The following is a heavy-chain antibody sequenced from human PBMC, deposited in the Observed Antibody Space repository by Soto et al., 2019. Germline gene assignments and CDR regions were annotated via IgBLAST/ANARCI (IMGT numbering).Heavy chain of an antibody. Sequence: GGSLRLSCEASGFAFRGSALHWVRQAYGKGMGWLGRIRGISNSYAKSYAASVKCRFTISRDDSKNTAYLQMSSLKAEDTAVYYCSRPVRAPVTVYMADVKSDFWGQGALVTVSS. J-gene: IGHJ4*02. D-gene: IGHD1-20*01. CDR2: IRGISNSYAK. CDR3: SRPVRAPVTVYMADVKSDF. V-gene: IGHV3-73*01. CDR1: GFAFRGSA.